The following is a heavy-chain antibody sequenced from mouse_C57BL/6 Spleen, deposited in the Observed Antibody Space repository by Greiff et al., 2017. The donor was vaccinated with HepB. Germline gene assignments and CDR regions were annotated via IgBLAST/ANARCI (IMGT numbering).Heavy chain of an antibody. Sequence: EVMLVESGEGLVKPGGSLKLSCAASGFTFSSYAMSWVRQTPEKRLEWVAYISSGGDYIYYADTVKGRFTISRDNARNPLYLQMSSLKSEETAMYYCTREMGSSFAYWGQGTLVTVSA. V-gene: IGHV5-9-1*02. CDR3: TREMGSSFAY. D-gene: IGHD2-3*01. J-gene: IGHJ3*01. CDR1: GFTFSSYA. CDR2: ISSGGDYI.